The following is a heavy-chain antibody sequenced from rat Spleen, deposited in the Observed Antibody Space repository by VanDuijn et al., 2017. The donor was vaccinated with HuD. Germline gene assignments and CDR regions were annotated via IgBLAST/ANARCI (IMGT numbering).Heavy chain of an antibody. V-gene: IGHV3-1*01. Sequence: EVQLQESGPGLVKPSQSLSLTCSVTDYSITSNYWGWIRKFPGNKMGWIGYIGYSGDTGYHPSLKSRISFTRDTSKNQFFLQLNSVTTEDTATYYWARRDNRYYVMDAWGQGASVTVSS. CDR1: DYSITSNY. D-gene: IGHD1-5*01. CDR2: IGYSGDT. CDR3: ARRDNRYYVMDA. J-gene: IGHJ4*01.